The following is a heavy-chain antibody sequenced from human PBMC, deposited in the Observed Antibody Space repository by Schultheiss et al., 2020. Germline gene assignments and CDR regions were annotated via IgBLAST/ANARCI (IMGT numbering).Heavy chain of an antibody. V-gene: IGHV3-48*02. D-gene: IGHD3-22*01. J-gene: IGHJ4*02. CDR1: GFTFSTYT. Sequence: GGSLRLSCAASGFTFSTYTMNWVRQAPGKGLEWVSYISSSSSTIYYADSVKGRFTISRDNAKNSLYLQMNSLRDEDTAVYYCARDSSGYYGLFDYWGQGTLVTVYS. CDR3: ARDSSGYYGLFDY. CDR2: ISSSSSTI.